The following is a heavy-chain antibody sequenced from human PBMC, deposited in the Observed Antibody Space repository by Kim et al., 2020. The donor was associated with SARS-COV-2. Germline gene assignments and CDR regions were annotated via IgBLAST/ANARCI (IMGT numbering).Heavy chain of an antibody. CDR3: ATGYNYFYMDV. J-gene: IGHJ6*03. Sequence: SETLSLTCTVSGGSIRSSSHYWGWIRQSPGRGPEWIATVYYTGTTYSNPSLKSRVTVSVDTSKNQFSVRLSSVTAADTAVYYCATGYNYFYMDVWGKGTTVTVSS. D-gene: IGHD5-18*01. V-gene: IGHV4-39*01. CDR2: VYYTGTT. CDR1: GGSIRSSSHY.